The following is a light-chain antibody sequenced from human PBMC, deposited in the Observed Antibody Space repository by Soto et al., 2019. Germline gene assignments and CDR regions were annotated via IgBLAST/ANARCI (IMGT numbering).Light chain of an antibody. CDR2: DVS. CDR1: SSDVGGYNY. J-gene: IGLJ1*01. CDR3: CSYAGSYTFV. V-gene: IGLV2-11*01. Sequence: QSVLTQPASVSGSPGQSITISCTGTSSDVGGYNYVSWYQHHPGKPPKLIMYDVSNRPSGVPDRFSGSKSGNTASLTISGLQAEDEADYYCCSYAGSYTFVFGTGTKVTVL.